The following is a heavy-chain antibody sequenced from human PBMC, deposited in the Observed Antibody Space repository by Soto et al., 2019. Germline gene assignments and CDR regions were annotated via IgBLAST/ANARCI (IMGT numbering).Heavy chain of an antibody. Sequence: PGGSLRLSCAASGFTFSTYAMSWVRQAPGKGLEWVSVISASGGHTYYADSVNGRFTISRDSYKNTLYLQMNSLRAEDTAVYYCAKRGLYDSSGYKALDYWGQGTLVTVSS. CDR3: AKRGLYDSSGYKALDY. V-gene: IGHV3-23*01. D-gene: IGHD3-22*01. J-gene: IGHJ4*02. CDR2: ISASGGHT. CDR1: GFTFSTYA.